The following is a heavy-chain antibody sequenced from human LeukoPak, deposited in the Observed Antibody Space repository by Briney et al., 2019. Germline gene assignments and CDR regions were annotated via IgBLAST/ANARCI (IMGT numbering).Heavy chain of an antibody. Sequence: GGSLRLSCAVSGFTSRFTFSAYEMNWARQAPGKGLEWVSSISSSGSIKHYADSVKGRFTISRDNAKNSLYLQMNSLRAEDTAVYYCAREDIVATIGYWGQGTLVTVSS. CDR3: AREDIVATIGY. J-gene: IGHJ4*02. CDR1: GFTSRFTFSAYE. D-gene: IGHD5-12*01. CDR2: ISSSGSIK. V-gene: IGHV3-48*03.